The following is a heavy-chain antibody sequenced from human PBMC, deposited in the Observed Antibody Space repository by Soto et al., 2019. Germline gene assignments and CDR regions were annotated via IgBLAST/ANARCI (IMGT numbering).Heavy chain of an antibody. CDR3: IKGGQSSSWYYFDY. Sequence: GGSLRLSCAASGFTFSNAWMSWVRQAPGKGLEWVGRIKSKTDGGTTDYAAPVKGRFTISRDDSKNTLYLQMNSLKTEDTAVYYCIKGGQSSSWYYFDYWGQGTLGTVSS. V-gene: IGHV3-15*01. CDR2: IKSKTDGGTT. D-gene: IGHD6-13*01. J-gene: IGHJ4*02. CDR1: GFTFSNAW.